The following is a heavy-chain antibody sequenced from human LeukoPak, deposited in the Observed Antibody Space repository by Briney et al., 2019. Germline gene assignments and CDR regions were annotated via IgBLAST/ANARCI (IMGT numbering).Heavy chain of an antibody. Sequence: MPSETLSLTCAVYGGSFSGYYWSWIRQPPGKGLEWIGEINHSGSTNYNPSLKSRVTISVDTSKNQFSLKLSSVTAADTAVYYCARGPFLITIFGVVYNHYGMDVWGQGTTVTVSS. D-gene: IGHD3-3*01. CDR3: ARGPFLITIFGVVYNHYGMDV. CDR1: GGSFSGYY. V-gene: IGHV4-34*01. CDR2: INHSGST. J-gene: IGHJ6*02.